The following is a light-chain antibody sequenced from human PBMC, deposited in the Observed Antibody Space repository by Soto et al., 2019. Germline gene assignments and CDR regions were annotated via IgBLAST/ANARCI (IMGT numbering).Light chain of an antibody. CDR3: QQRSKWPLT. V-gene: IGKV3-15*01. CDR2: GAS. Sequence: EIVLTQSPATLSVSPGEGATLSCRASQSVGSNLAWYQQRPGQAPRLLIYGASTRATAIPGRFSASGSGTEFTLTISSLEPEDFAVYYCQQRSKWPLTFGGGTKVDIK. CDR1: QSVGSN. J-gene: IGKJ4*01.